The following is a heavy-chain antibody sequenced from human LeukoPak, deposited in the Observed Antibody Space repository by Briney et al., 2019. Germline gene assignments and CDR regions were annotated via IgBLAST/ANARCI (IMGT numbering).Heavy chain of an antibody. Sequence: SGPALVKPTQTLTLTCTFSGFSLSTSGMCVSWIRQPPGKALEWLARIDWDDDKYYSTSLKTRLTISKDTSKNQVVLTMTNMDPVDTATYYCARITYNDYDSSGYYYDWGQGTLVTVSS. CDR3: ARITYNDYDSSGYYYD. V-gene: IGHV2-70*11. J-gene: IGHJ4*02. D-gene: IGHD3-22*01. CDR1: GFSLSTSGMC. CDR2: IDWDDDK.